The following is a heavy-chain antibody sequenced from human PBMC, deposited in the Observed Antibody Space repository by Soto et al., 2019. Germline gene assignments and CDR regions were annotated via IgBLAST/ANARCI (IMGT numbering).Heavy chain of an antibody. Sequence: QLQLQESGPGLVKPSETLSLTCTVSGGSISSSSYYWGWIRQPPGKGLEWIGSIYYSGSTYYNPSLKSRVTISVDTSKNQFSLKLSSVTAADTAVYYCARLGYSSGWYRDDAFDIWGQGTMVTVSS. CDR2: IYYSGST. CDR3: ARLGYSSGWYRDDAFDI. D-gene: IGHD6-19*01. J-gene: IGHJ3*02. CDR1: GGSISSSSYY. V-gene: IGHV4-39*01.